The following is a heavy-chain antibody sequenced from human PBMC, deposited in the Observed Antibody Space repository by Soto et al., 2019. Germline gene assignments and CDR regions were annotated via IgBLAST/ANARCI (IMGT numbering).Heavy chain of an antibody. Sequence: ASVKVSCKASGYTFTGYYMHWVRQAPLQWRDGMGWINPNSGGTNYAQKFQGRVTMTRDTSISTAYMELSRLRSDDTAVYYCARNRGYCSGGSCYNGINWFDPWGQGTLVTVSS. V-gene: IGHV1-2*02. CDR1: GYTFTGYY. D-gene: IGHD2-15*01. J-gene: IGHJ5*02. CDR3: ARNRGYCSGGSCYNGINWFDP. CDR2: INPNSGGT.